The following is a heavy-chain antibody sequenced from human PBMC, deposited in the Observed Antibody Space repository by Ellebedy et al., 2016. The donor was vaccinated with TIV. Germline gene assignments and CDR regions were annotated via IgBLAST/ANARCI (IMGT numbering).Heavy chain of an antibody. CDR1: GFTFRSQV. Sequence: PGGSLRLSCAASGFTFRSQVMSWVRQAPGKGLEWVSTISNSGESTNNADSGKGRFTISRDNSKNTLYLQMNGLRAEDTAVYYCAKDRIVGARKFDDWGQGTLVTVSS. CDR2: ISNSGEST. J-gene: IGHJ4*02. V-gene: IGHV3-23*01. CDR3: AKDRIVGARKFDD. D-gene: IGHD1-26*01.